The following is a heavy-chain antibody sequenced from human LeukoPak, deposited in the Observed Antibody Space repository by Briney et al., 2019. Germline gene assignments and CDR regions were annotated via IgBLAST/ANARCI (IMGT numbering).Heavy chain of an antibody. CDR2: ISAGGYTT. CDR3: AREGSSYAPSEPFYFDY. J-gene: IGHJ4*02. V-gene: IGHV3-48*03. CDR1: GFPLSSSD. D-gene: IGHD3-10*01. Sequence: GGSLRLSCAASGFPLSSSDVNWVRQAPGKGLEWISYISAGGYTTHYADSVKGRFTISRDNAKKSLYLQMNSLRAEDTAVYYCAREGSSYAPSEPFYFDYWGQGTLVTVSS.